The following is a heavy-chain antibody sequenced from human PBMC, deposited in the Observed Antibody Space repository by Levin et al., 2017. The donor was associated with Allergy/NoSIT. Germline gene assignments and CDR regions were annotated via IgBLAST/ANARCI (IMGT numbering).Heavy chain of an antibody. CDR3: AKVRVGYCSGGTCYDWDY. CDR1: GFTFSSYA. Sequence: PGGSLRLSCAASGFTFSSYAMSWVRQAPGKGLEWVSGISGSGLSTSHADSVKGRFTISRDNPKNTLFLQMNSLRAEDTAVYYCAKVRVGYCSGGTCYDWDYWGQGTLVTVSS. D-gene: IGHD2-15*01. V-gene: IGHV3-23*01. J-gene: IGHJ4*02. CDR2: ISGSGLST.